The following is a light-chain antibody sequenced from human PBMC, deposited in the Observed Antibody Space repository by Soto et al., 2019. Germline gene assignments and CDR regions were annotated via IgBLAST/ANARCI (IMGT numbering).Light chain of an antibody. V-gene: IGKV1-33*01. Sequence: DLQMIQSPSSLSASVGDRVTITCQASQEIRNYLNWYQQKPGKAPKLLIYDASNLERGVPSRFSGRGSGTDFTFTISSLQPEDFATYYCQQYDHLPRTFGRGTKVEIK. CDR1: QEIRNY. CDR3: QQYDHLPRT. J-gene: IGKJ1*01. CDR2: DAS.